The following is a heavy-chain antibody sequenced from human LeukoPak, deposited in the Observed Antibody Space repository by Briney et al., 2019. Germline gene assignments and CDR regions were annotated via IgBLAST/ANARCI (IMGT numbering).Heavy chain of an antibody. CDR2: ISAYNGNT. V-gene: IGHV1-18*01. J-gene: IGHJ4*02. CDR3: ARVEVTMIVVVIIPGDY. D-gene: IGHD3-22*01. CDR1: GYTFTIYG. Sequence: ASVTVSCTASGYTFTIYGISWVRQAPGQGLEWMGWISAYNGNTNYAQKLQGRVTMTTDTSTSTAYMELRSLRSDDTAVYYCARVEVTMIVVVIIPGDYWGQGTLVTASS.